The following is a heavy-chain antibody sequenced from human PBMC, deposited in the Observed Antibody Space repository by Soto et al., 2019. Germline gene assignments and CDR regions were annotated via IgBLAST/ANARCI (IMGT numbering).Heavy chain of an antibody. CDR1: GGSISGFY. Sequence: SETLSLTCTVSGGSISGFYWSWIRQPPGKGLEWIGYISYRGDTNYNPSLKSRVTISVDTSKNQFSLNLSPVTAADSAVFYCARRGITGLLDYWGQGTLVTVSS. J-gene: IGHJ4*02. V-gene: IGHV4-59*08. D-gene: IGHD1-20*01. CDR3: ARRGITGLLDY. CDR2: ISYRGDT.